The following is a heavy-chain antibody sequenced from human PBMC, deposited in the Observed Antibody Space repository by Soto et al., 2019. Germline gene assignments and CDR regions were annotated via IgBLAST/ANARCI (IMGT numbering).Heavy chain of an antibody. J-gene: IGHJ3*02. Sequence: SETLSLTCTVSGGSISSYYWSWIRQPPGKGLEWIGYIYYSGSTNYNPSLKSRVTISVDTSKNQFSLKLTSVTAADTAVYYCAREGGSYDSGGYLIRGAFDIWGQGTMVTVSS. D-gene: IGHD3-22*01. CDR1: GGSISSYY. CDR2: IYYSGST. V-gene: IGHV4-59*12. CDR3: AREGGSYDSGGYLIRGAFDI.